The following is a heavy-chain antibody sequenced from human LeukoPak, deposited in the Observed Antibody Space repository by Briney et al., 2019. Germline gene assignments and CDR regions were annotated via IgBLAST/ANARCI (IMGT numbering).Heavy chain of an antibody. CDR1: GYTFTSYG. Sequence: ASVKVSCKASGYTFTSYGISWVRQAPGQGLEWIGWISAYNGNTNYAQKLQGRVTMTTDTSTSTAYMELSSLRSDDTAVYYCARETSAAGRFSDNWFDPWGQGTLVTVSS. CDR2: ISAYNGNT. D-gene: IGHD6-13*01. CDR3: ARETSAAGRFSDNWFDP. J-gene: IGHJ5*02. V-gene: IGHV1-18*01.